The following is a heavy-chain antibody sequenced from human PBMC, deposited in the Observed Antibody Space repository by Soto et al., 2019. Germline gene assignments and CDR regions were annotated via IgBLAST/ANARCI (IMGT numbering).Heavy chain of an antibody. D-gene: IGHD3-10*02. CDR1: GGSFSGYY. V-gene: IGHV4-34*01. Sequence: ETLTRASGDHGGSFSGYYWTRIRQPPGKGLEWIGEVTHSGSANYNPSLKSPVTISVDTSKNQFYLNLNSVTAADTAVYYCARSSVRGWSYWGHGTPVTV. CDR3: ARSSVRGWSY. CDR2: VTHSGSA. J-gene: IGHJ1*01.